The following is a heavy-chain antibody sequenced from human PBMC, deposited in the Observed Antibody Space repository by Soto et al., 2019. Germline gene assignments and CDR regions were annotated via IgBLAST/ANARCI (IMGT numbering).Heavy chain of an antibody. CDR1: GGSISSAGYY. V-gene: IGHV4-31*03. CDR3: AREWNGSGSSPSFDY. J-gene: IGHJ4*02. D-gene: IGHD3-10*01. Sequence: SETLSLTCTVSGGSISSAGYYWIWILQHPGKGLEWIGYIYYSGSTYYNPSLKSRVTISVDTSKNQFSLKLSSVTAADTAVYYCAREWNGSGSSPSFDYWGQGNLVTGSS. CDR2: IYYSGST.